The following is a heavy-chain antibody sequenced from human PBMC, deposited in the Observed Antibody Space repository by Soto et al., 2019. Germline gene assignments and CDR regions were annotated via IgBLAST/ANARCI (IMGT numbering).Heavy chain of an antibody. Sequence: EEQLAESGGGLVQPGESLRLSCAASGFTVSNHWLTWIRQAPGKGLEWVANINQGGSEESYGESVKGRFSTSRDNAKTSLFLQMTSLRAEDTAVYFCARGHYGMSVWGHGTTVTVAS. CDR1: GFTVSNHW. CDR2: INQGGSEE. J-gene: IGHJ6*02. CDR3: ARGHYGMSV. V-gene: IGHV3-7*01.